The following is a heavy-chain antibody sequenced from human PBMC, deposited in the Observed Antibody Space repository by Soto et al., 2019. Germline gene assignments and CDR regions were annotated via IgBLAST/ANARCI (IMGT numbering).Heavy chain of an antibody. D-gene: IGHD3-22*01. CDR2: INPNSGGT. Sequence: ASVKVSCKASGYTFTGYYMHWVRQAPGQGLEWMGWINPNSGGTNYAQKFQGRVTMTRDTSISTAYMELSRLRSDDTAVYYCARRGGYYDSSGYPNWGQGTLVTVSS. CDR3: ARRGGYYDSSGYPN. V-gene: IGHV1-2*02. J-gene: IGHJ4*02. CDR1: GYTFTGYY.